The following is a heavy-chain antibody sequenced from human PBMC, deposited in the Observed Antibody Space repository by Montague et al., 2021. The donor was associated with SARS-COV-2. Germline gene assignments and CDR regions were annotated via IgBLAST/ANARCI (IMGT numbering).Heavy chain of an antibody. D-gene: IGHD6-13*01. Sequence: SETLSLTCTVSGGSISSSSYYWGWIRQPPGKGLEWIGSIYYSGSTYYNPSLKSRVTISVDTSKNQSSLKLGSVTAADTAVYYCGRQGSSSSWYGGYYYGMDVWGRGTPVTVSS. J-gene: IGHJ6*02. V-gene: IGHV4-39*01. CDR2: IYYSGST. CDR1: GGSISSSSYY. CDR3: GRQGSSSSWYGGYYYGMDV.